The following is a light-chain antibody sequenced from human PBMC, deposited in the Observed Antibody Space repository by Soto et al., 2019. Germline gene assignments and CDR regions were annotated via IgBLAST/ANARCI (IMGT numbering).Light chain of an antibody. Sequence: EIVLTQSPGTLSLSPGERATLSCRASQSVSSSYLAWYQQKPGQAPRLLIYGASSRATGIPDRFSGSGSGTDFTLTISILETEDFAVYYCQQYGSSPPRFTFGPGTKVDIK. CDR1: QSVSSSY. CDR3: QQYGSSPPRFT. CDR2: GAS. J-gene: IGKJ3*01. V-gene: IGKV3-20*01.